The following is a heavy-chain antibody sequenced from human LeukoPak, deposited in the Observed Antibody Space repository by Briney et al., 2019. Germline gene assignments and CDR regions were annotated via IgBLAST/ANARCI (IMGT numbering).Heavy chain of an antibody. J-gene: IGHJ4*02. V-gene: IGHV4-34*01. CDR2: INHSGST. D-gene: IGHD6-19*01. CDR3: ARKPGIAVAGGYYFDY. Sequence: SGTLCLTCAVYGGSSSGYYWSWSRQPPGKGLEWIGEINHSGSTNYNPSLKSRVTISVDTSKNQFSLKLSSVTAADTAVYYCARKPGIAVAGGYYFDYWGQGALVTVSS. CDR1: GGSSSGYY.